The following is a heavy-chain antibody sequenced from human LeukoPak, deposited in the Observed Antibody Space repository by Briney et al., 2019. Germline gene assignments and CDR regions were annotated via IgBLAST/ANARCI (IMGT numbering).Heavy chain of an antibody. CDR2: IYYSGST. CDR1: GGSISSYY. Sequence: PSETLSLTCTVSGGSISSYYWSWIRQPPGKGLEWIGYIYYSGSTNYNPSLKSRVPISVDTSKNQFSLKLSSVTAADTAVYYCARSQRISGGIYYYYYMDVWGKGTTVTVSS. D-gene: IGHD3-10*01. J-gene: IGHJ6*03. V-gene: IGHV4-59*01. CDR3: ARSQRISGGIYYYYYMDV.